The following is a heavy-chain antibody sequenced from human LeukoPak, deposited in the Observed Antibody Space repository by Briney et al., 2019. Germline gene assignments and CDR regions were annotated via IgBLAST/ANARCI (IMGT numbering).Heavy chain of an antibody. J-gene: IGHJ5*02. Sequence: PGGSLRLSCAASGFTFSSYSMHWGREAPGKGLGRVAFIRNDGSDKYYADSVKGRFTISRDNSKNTLYLQMNSLRAEDTAVYYCAKPKFYCSGGSCYSQAYNWFDPWGQGTLVTVSS. D-gene: IGHD2-15*01. CDR1: GFTFSSYS. CDR3: AKPKFYCSGGSCYSQAYNWFDP. V-gene: IGHV3-30*02. CDR2: IRNDGSDK.